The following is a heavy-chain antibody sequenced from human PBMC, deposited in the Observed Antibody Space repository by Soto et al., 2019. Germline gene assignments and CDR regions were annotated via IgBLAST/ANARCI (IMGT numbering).Heavy chain of an antibody. V-gene: IGHV3-33*01. CDR2: IWYDGSNK. D-gene: IGHD4-17*01. Sequence: PGGSLRLSCAASGFTFSNYGMHWVRQAPGKGLEWVAVIWYDGSNKYYADSVKGRFTISRDNSKNTLYLQMNSLRAEDTAVYYCAREDYGDSHDYWGQATRVTVSS. J-gene: IGHJ4*02. CDR1: GFTFSNYG. CDR3: AREDYGDSHDY.